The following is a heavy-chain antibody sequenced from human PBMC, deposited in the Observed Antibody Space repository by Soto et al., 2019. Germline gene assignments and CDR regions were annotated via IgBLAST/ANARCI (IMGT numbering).Heavy chain of an antibody. V-gene: IGHV3-11*05. CDR2: ISSSSSYT. J-gene: IGHJ4*02. Sequence: PGGSLRLSCAASGFTFSDYYMSWIRQAPGKGLEWVSYISSSSSYTNYADSVKGRFTISRDNAKNSLYLQMNSLRAEDTAVYYCARVVHYYGSGSYYGPYFDYWGQRTLVTVSS. CDR3: ARVVHYYGSGSYYGPYFDY. CDR1: GFTFSDYY. D-gene: IGHD3-10*01.